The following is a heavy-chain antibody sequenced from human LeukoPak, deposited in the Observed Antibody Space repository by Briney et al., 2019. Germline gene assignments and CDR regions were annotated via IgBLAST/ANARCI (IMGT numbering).Heavy chain of an antibody. V-gene: IGHV1-69*05. Sequence: GASVKVSCKASGGTFSTYGISWIRQAPGQGLEWMGGIIPIFGTAHYAQKFQGRVTITRDTSASTAYMELSSLRSEDTAVYYCARVGPPYYYDSSGYGPEFDYWGQGTLVTVSS. CDR3: ARVGPPYYYDSSGYGPEFDY. CDR2: IIPIFGTA. J-gene: IGHJ4*02. CDR1: GGTFSTYG. D-gene: IGHD3-22*01.